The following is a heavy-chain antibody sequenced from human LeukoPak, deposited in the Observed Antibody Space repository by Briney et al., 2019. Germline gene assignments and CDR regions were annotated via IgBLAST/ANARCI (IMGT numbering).Heavy chain of an antibody. J-gene: IGHJ4*02. V-gene: IGHV3-23*01. CDR3: AKDRGYSSGWYDY. D-gene: IGHD6-19*01. CDR2: ISGSGGST. CDR1: GFTFSSYA. Sequence: GGSLRLSSAASGFTFSSYAMSWVRQAPGKGLEWVSAISGSGGSTYYADSVKGRFTISRDNSKNTLYLQMNSLRAEDTAVYYCAKDRGYSSGWYDYWGQGTLVTVSS.